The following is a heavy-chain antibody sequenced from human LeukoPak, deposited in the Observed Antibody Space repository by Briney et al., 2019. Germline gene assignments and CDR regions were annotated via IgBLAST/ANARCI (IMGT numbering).Heavy chain of an antibody. J-gene: IGHJ5*02. D-gene: IGHD3-3*01. CDR1: GGSISSYY. CDR3: ARCGTTYYDFWSGYSVNWFDP. V-gene: IGHV4-59*01. Sequence: PSETLSLTCTVSGGSISSYYWSWIRQPPGKGLEWIGYIYYSGSTNYNPSLKSRVTISVDTSKNQFSLKLSSVTAADTAVYYCARCGTTYYDFWSGYSVNWFDPWGQGTLVTVSS. CDR2: IYYSGST.